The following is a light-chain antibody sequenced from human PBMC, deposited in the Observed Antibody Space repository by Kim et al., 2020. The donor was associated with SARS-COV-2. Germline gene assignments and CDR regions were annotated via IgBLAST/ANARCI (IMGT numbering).Light chain of an antibody. Sequence: APGKTARRSCGGNNIGTYSVHWYQQKPGQAPVLVISYDSDRPSGIPERFSGSNSGNRATLSISRVEAGDEADYYCQVWDNTGDQPVFGGGTQLTVL. CDR2: YDS. V-gene: IGLV3-21*04. J-gene: IGLJ3*02. CDR3: QVWDNTGDQPV. CDR1: NIGTYS.